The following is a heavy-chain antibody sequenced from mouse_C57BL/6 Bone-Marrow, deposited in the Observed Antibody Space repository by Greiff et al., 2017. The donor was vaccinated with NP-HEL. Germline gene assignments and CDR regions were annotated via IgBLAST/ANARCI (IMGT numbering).Heavy chain of an antibody. CDR1: GFTFSDYY. D-gene: IGHD2-4*01. J-gene: IGHJ4*01. V-gene: IGHV5-16*01. CDR3: AREGGLRRRTYAMDY. CDR2: INYEGSST. Sequence: EVKGVESEGGLVQPGSSMKLSCTASGFTFSDYYMSWVRQVQERGLEWVATINYEGSSTYYLDSLKSRFIISRDNAKNILYLQMSSLKSDDTATYYCAREGGLRRRTYAMDYWGQGTSVTVSS.